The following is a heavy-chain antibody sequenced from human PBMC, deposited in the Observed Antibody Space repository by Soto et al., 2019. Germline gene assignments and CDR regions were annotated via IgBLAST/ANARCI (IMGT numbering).Heavy chain of an antibody. CDR3: ARPRPKYCSSTSCYFDY. D-gene: IGHD2-2*01. CDR1: GGSFSGYY. J-gene: IGHJ4*02. Sequence: SETLSLTCAVYGGSFSGYYWSWIRQPPGKGLEWIGEINHSGSTNYNPSLKSRVTISVDTSKNQFSLKLSSVTAADTAVYYCARPRPKYCSSTSCYFDYWGQGTLVTVSS. V-gene: IGHV4-34*01. CDR2: INHSGST.